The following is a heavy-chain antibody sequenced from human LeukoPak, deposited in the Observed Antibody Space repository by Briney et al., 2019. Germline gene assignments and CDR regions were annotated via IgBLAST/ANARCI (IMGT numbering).Heavy chain of an antibody. D-gene: IGHD3-22*01. CDR1: GGSISSSSYY. CDR3: ARVAYYDSRGDAFDI. V-gene: IGHV4-39*07. CDR2: IYYSGST. Sequence: SETLSLTCTVSGGSISSSSYYWGWIRQPPGKGLEWIGSIYYSGSTNYNPSLKSRVTISVDTSKNQFSLKLSSVTAADTAVYYCARVAYYDSRGDAFDIWGQGTMVTVSS. J-gene: IGHJ3*02.